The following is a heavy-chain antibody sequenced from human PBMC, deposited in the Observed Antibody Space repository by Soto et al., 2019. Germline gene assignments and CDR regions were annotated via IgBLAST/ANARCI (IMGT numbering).Heavy chain of an antibody. V-gene: IGHV4-31*03. CDR2: IYYSGRT. CDR3: ARDGRILTGSAWFDP. J-gene: IGHJ5*02. Sequence: QVQLQESGPGLVKPSQTLSLTCTVSGGSISSGGYYWSWIRQHPGKGLEWIGYIYYSGRTYYNPSLKSRVTISVDTSKNQFSLKLSSVTAADTAVYYCARDGRILTGSAWFDPWGQGTLVTVSS. CDR1: GGSISSGGYY. D-gene: IGHD3-9*01.